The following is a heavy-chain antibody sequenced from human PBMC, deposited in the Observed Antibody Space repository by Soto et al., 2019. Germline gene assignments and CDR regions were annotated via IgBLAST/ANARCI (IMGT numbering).Heavy chain of an antibody. V-gene: IGHV3-64D*06. J-gene: IGHJ4*02. CDR2: SGTSGRDT. CDR3: LRDIFGVVIFDS. Sequence: GSLRLSCSASGFKFSGSAMHWVRQAPGKGPEYVSASGTSGRDTYYADSVKGRFTISRDNSQNTVHLQMSSLRTEDTAVYYCLRDIFGVVIFDSWGQGAPVTVSS. CDR1: GFKFSGSA. D-gene: IGHD3-3*01.